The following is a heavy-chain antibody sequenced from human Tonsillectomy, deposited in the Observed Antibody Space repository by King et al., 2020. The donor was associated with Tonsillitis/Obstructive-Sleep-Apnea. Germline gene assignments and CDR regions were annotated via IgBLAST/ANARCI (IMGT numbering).Heavy chain of an antibody. CDR1: GFIFDDYA. Sequence: VQLVESGGGVVRPGESLRLSCAASGFIFDDYAMSWVRQAPGKGLEWSSGISWNGGSTGYADSVKGRFTISRDDAKNSLYLQMNSLRAEDTALSCCVRVGCGGNSCYRTPRYYFDFWGQGTLVTVSS. J-gene: IGHJ4*02. CDR2: ISWNGGST. D-gene: IGHD2-2*01. V-gene: IGHV3-20*04. CDR3: VRVGCGGNSCYRTPRYYFDF.